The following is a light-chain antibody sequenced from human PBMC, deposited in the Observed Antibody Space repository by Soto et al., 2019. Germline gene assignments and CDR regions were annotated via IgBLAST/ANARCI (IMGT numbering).Light chain of an antibody. V-gene: IGLV2-14*01. CDR1: SSDVGGYNY. J-gene: IGLJ1*01. Sequence: QSALTQPASVSGSPGQSITISCTGTSSDVGGYNYVSWYQQHPGKAPKLMIYDVSNRPSGVSNRFSGSKSGNTASLTISGLQAEDEADYYCSSYTSSSTPWVFGPGTKVTVL. CDR3: SSYTSSSTPWV. CDR2: DVS.